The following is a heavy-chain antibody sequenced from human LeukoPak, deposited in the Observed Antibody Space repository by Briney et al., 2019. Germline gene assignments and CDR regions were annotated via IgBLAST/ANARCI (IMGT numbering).Heavy chain of an antibody. CDR3: ARLVWFGELFERYYFDY. CDR2: IYYSGST. D-gene: IGHD3-10*01. J-gene: IGHJ4*02. V-gene: IGHV4-39*01. Sequence: PSQTLSLTCTVSGGSISGGTYYWSWIRQPPGKGLEWIGSIYYSGSTYYNPSLKSRVTISVDTSKDQFSLKLSSVTAADTAVYYCARLVWFGELFERYYFDYWGQGTLVTVSS. CDR1: GGSISGGTYY.